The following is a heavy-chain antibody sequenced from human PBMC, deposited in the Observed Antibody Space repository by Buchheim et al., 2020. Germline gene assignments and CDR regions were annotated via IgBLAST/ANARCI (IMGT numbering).Heavy chain of an antibody. CDR1: GFTFSSYG. CDR3: AKGPDYDFWSGSQPYFDY. D-gene: IGHD3-3*01. CDR2: ISYDGSNK. J-gene: IGHJ4*02. Sequence: QVQLVESGGGVVQPGRSLRLSCAASGFTFSSYGMHWVRQAPGKGLEWVAVISYDGSNKYYADSVKGRFTISRDNSKNTRYLQMNSLRAEDTAVYYCAKGPDYDFWSGSQPYFDYWGQGTL. V-gene: IGHV3-30*18.